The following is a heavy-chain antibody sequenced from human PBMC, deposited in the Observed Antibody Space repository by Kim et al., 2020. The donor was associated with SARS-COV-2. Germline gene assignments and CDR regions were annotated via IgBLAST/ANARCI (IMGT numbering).Heavy chain of an antibody. Sequence: ADSVKGRFTISRDNAKNSLYLQMNSLRAEDTALYYCAKDIAAAGVFGMDYWGQGTLVTVSS. J-gene: IGHJ4*02. CDR3: AKDIAAAGVFGMDY. V-gene: IGHV3-9*01. D-gene: IGHD6-13*01.